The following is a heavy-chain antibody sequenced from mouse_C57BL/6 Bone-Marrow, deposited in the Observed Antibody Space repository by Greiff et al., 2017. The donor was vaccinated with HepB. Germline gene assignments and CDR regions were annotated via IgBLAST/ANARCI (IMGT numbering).Heavy chain of an antibody. CDR1: GFTFSDYG. D-gene: IGHD1-1*01. J-gene: IGHJ3*01. CDR3: ARRLTTPWFAY. CDR2: ISSGSSTI. V-gene: IGHV5-17*01. Sequence: EVKLVESGGGLVKPGGSLKLSCAASGFTFSDYGMHWVRQAPEKGLEWVAYISSGSSTIYYADTVKGRFTISRDNAKNTLFLQMTSLRSEDTAMYYCARRLTTPWFAYWGQGTLVTVSA.